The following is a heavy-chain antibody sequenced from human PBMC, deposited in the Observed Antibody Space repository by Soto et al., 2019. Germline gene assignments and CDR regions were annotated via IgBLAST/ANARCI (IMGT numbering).Heavy chain of an antibody. CDR2: ISYDGSNK. CDR1: GFTFSSYG. J-gene: IGHJ4*02. Sequence: GGSLRLSCAASGFTFSSYGMHWVRQAPGKGLEWVAVISYDGSNKYYADSVKGRFTISRDNSKNTLYLQMNSLRAEDTAVYYCAKDIRSSGWSHFDYWGQGTLVTVSS. V-gene: IGHV3-30*18. D-gene: IGHD6-19*01. CDR3: AKDIRSSGWSHFDY.